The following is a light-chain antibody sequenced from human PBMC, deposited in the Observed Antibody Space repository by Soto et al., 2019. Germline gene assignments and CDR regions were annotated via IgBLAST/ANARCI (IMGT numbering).Light chain of an antibody. Sequence: PGESATLSCRASERVSTNLAWYQQTTGQAPRLLIYSASRRPTDIPVRFSGSGSGAEFTLTISSLQSEDFVIYYCQQYNNLPPTFGQGTKVDIK. CDR3: QQYNNLPPT. CDR1: ERVSTN. J-gene: IGKJ1*01. CDR2: SAS. V-gene: IGKV3-15*01.